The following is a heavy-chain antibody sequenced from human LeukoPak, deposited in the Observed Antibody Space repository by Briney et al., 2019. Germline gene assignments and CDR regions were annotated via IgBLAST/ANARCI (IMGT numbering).Heavy chain of an antibody. CDR1: GGFISSGSDY. CDR2: IYTSGST. Sequence: PSPTLSLICPVSGGFISSGSDYWSWIRQPAGKGLEWIGRIYTSGSTNYNPSLKSRVTIAVDTSKHQFSLKRISVDAAATAVYYCARVTTGGYYNCWGQGTLVTVSS. J-gene: IGHJ4*02. D-gene: IGHD3-22*01. V-gene: IGHV4-61*02. CDR3: ARVTTGGYYNC.